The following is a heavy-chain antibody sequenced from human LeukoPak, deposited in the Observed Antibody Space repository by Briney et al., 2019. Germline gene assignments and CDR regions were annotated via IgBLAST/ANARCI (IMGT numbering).Heavy chain of an antibody. V-gene: IGHV3-74*01. CDR1: GLTFRNYW. CDR3: TGGFGHNWSPFEN. J-gene: IGHJ4*02. Sequence: PGVSLRLSCAVSGLTFRNYWMHWVRQAPGKGLVWVSRINGDGSDISYADSVKGRFTISRDNAKNTLSLQMNSLTDDDTALYYCTGGFGHNWSPFENWGQGTLVTVSS. D-gene: IGHD1-1*01. CDR2: INGDGSDI.